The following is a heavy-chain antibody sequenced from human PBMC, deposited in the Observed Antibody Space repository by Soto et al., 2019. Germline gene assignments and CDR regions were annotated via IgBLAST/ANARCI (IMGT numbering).Heavy chain of an antibody. V-gene: IGHV3-53*01. CDR2: IYSGGST. Sequence: PGGSLRLSCAVSGFTVSSNYMSWVRQPPGKGPEWVSDIYSGGSTYYADSVKSRFTISRDNSKNTLYLQMNSLRAEDTAVYYCARERDGHNPNWFDLWGQGTLVTVSS. CDR1: GFTVSSNY. J-gene: IGHJ5*02. CDR3: ARERDGHNPNWFDL. D-gene: IGHD2-8*01.